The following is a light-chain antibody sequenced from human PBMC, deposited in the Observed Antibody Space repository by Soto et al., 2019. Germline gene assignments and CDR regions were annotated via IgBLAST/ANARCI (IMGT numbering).Light chain of an antibody. CDR3: QQYGNSPLT. V-gene: IGKV3-20*01. Sequence: EIVLTQSPGTLSLSPGERATLSCRASQSVRSSYFAWYQQKPGQAPRLLIFGASTRAPGIPDGFSGSGSGTDFTLTISKLEPEDFALFYCQQYGNSPLTFGGGTKVDIK. CDR2: GAS. J-gene: IGKJ4*01. CDR1: QSVRSSY.